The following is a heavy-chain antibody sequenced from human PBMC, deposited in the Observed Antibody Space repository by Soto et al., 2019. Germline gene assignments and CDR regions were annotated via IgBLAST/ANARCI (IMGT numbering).Heavy chain of an antibody. Sequence: GGSLRLSCAASGLTFSNYGMHWVRQAPGKGLEWVAMISYDGSNKYYADSMKGRFTISRDNSKNTLYLQMNSLRAEDTAVYYCASDPRGGYSSGWAFDYWGQGTLVTVSS. D-gene: IGHD6-19*01. J-gene: IGHJ4*02. CDR1: GLTFSNYG. CDR2: ISYDGSNK. V-gene: IGHV3-30*03. CDR3: ASDPRGGYSSGWAFDY.